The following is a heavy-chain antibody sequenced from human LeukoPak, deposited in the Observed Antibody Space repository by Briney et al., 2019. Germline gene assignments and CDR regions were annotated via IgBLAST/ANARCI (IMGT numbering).Heavy chain of an antibody. J-gene: IGHJ4*02. Sequence: ASVKVSCKASGYSFTSYGISWVRQTPGQGLEWMGWISVHNGNTNYAQKLQGRVTMTTDTSTSTAYMELRSLRSDDAAVYYCARATIVVVPAADGDFDYWGQGTLVTVSS. D-gene: IGHD2-2*01. CDR2: ISVHNGNT. CDR3: ARATIVVVPAADGDFDY. V-gene: IGHV1-18*01. CDR1: GYSFTSYG.